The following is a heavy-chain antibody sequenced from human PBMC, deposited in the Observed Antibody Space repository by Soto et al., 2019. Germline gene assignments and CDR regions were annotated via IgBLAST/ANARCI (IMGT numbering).Heavy chain of an antibody. CDR1: GYTSADFG. V-gene: IGHV1-18*04. CDR2: VSGNNGVS. D-gene: IGHD2-2*01. CDR3: VRDQKYFRVNGIWFDS. J-gene: IGHJ5*01. Sequence: QVQLMQSGTEVKKPGASVTVSCKASGYTSADFGISWVRQAPGQGLEWMGWVSGNNGVSNPAPKVQGRITMTLDTSTGVSYMALRSLRSDDTAIYYCVRDQKYFRVNGIWFDSWGQGTLVSVSS.